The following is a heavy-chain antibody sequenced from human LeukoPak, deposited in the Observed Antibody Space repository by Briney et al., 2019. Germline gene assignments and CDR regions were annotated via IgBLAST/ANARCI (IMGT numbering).Heavy chain of an antibody. J-gene: IGHJ4*02. CDR2: IWDDGINN. V-gene: IGHV3-33*06. D-gene: IGHD3-10*01. CDR3: AKDHSTHYYGSGTYGPRGYSDY. Sequence: GRSLRLSCAASGFTFSSYGMHWVRQAPGKGLEWVALIWDDGINNYYADSVKGRFTISRDNSKNTLYLQMNSLRAEDTAVYYCAKDHSTHYYGSGTYGPRGYSDYWGQGTLVTVSS. CDR1: GFTFSSYG.